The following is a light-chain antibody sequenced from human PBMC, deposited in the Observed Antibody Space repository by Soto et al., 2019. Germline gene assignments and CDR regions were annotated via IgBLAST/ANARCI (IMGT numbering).Light chain of an antibody. CDR3: SSFVDGSSYV. Sequence: QSVLTQPPSASGSPGQSVTISCTGTSSDVGFFNYVSWYQHHPGKVPRFLIYEVDKRPSGVPDRFSGSKSENTAYLTISGLQVEDEVNYFCSSFVDGSSYVFGTGTKV. CDR2: EVD. J-gene: IGLJ1*01. CDR1: SSDVGFFNY. V-gene: IGLV2-8*01.